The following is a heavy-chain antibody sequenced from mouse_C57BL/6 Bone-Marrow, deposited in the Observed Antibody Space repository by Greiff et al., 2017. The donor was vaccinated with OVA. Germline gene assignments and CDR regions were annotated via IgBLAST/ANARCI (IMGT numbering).Heavy chain of an antibody. D-gene: IGHD5-1*01. CDR1: GFTFSDYY. J-gene: IGHJ1*03. V-gene: IGHV5-16*01. Sequence: EVQLVESEGGLVQPGSSMKLSCTASGFTFSDYYMAWVRQVPEKGLEWVANINYDGSSTYYLDSLKSRFIISRDNAKNILYLQMSSLKSEDTATYYCARDGAYPGRYFDVWGTGTTVTVSS. CDR2: INYDGSST. CDR3: ARDGAYPGRYFDV.